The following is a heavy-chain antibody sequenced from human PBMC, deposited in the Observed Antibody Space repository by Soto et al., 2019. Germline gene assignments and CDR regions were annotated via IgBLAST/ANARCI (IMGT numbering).Heavy chain of an antibody. Sequence: QLQLQESGPGLVKPSETLSLTCTVSGGSISSSSYYWGWIRQPPGKGLEWIGSIYYSGSTYYNPSLKSRVTISVDTSKNQFSLKLSSVTAADTAVYYCARTGSPLWFGEPIITNGDAFDIWGQGTMVTVSS. CDR3: ARTGSPLWFGEPIITNGDAFDI. V-gene: IGHV4-39*01. D-gene: IGHD3-10*01. CDR1: GGSISSSSYY. J-gene: IGHJ3*02. CDR2: IYYSGST.